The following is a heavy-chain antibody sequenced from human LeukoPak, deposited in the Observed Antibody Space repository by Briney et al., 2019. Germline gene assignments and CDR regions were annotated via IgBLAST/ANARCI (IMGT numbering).Heavy chain of an antibody. CDR3: AKTLVASPGNTGGP. D-gene: IGHD6-6*01. J-gene: IGHJ5*02. Sequence: GGSMRLSCAASGFTFSDCYMSWFRQAPGKGLEWLSYIGGSGADTNYADSVKGRFTTSRDNAKSSLYLQMNSLRAEDTAVYYCAKTLVASPGNTGGPWGQGTLVTVSS. V-gene: IGHV3-11*03. CDR1: GFTFSDCY. CDR2: IGGSGADT.